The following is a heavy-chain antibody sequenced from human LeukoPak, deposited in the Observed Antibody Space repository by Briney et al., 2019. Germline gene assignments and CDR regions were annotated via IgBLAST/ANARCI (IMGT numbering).Heavy chain of an antibody. D-gene: IGHD3-3*01. Sequence: GGSLRLSCAASGFNYSSYTMNRVRQAPGMGLEWLSYISASRGITYYADSVKGRFTISRDNAKNSLYLQMNSLRAEDTAVYYCVRGSLASGVVVYYYYYLDVWGKGTTVTVSS. V-gene: IGHV3-48*01. CDR1: GFNYSSYT. CDR2: ISASRGIT. J-gene: IGHJ6*03. CDR3: VRGSLASGVVVYYYYYLDV.